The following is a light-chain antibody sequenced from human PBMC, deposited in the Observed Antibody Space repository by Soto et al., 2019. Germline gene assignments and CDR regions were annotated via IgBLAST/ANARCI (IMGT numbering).Light chain of an antibody. CDR2: DVS. Sequence: DIPMTQSPSTLSASVGDRVTITCRASQTLSSWLAWYQQKPGKAPKLLIYDVSSLESGVPSRFSGSRSGTEFTLTITILQPADFATYYCQQYNSYSLTFGCGTKVEIK. J-gene: IGKJ4*01. CDR3: QQYNSYSLT. CDR1: QTLSSW. V-gene: IGKV1-5*01.